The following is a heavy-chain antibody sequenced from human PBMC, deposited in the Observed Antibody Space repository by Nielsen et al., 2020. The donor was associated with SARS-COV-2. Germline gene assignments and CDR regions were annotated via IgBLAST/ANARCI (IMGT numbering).Heavy chain of an antibody. J-gene: IGHJ5*02. V-gene: IGHV3-23*01. CDR3: ARDDYIPIP. D-gene: IGHD4-11*01. CDR2: ISGSGGST. Sequence: GESLKISCAASGFTFSNYYMNWIRQAPGKGLEWVSAISGSGGSTYYADSVKGRFTISRDNSKNTLYLQMNSLRAEDTAVYYCARDDYIPIPWGQGTLVTVSS. CDR1: GFTFSNYY.